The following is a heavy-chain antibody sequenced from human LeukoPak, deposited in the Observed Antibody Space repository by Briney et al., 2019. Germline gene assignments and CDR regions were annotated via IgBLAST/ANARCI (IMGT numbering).Heavy chain of an antibody. D-gene: IGHD6-19*01. CDR1: GHTFTDYY. V-gene: IGHV1-2*02. CDR2: INPNSGGT. CDR3: ARGRVSVGDASGWSG. Sequence: ASVTVSCKASGHTFTDYYMHWVRQAPGQGLEWMGWINPNSGGTKHAEKFQGRVTMTRDTSISTAYMELSSLSSDDTAAYYCARGRVSVGDASGWSGWGQGTLVTVSS. J-gene: IGHJ4*02.